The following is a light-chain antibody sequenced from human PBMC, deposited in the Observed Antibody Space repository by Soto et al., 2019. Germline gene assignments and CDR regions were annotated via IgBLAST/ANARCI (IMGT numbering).Light chain of an antibody. CDR1: SSDVGTYNY. CDR2: DVS. CDR3: CSYAGRSAYFV. J-gene: IGLJ1*01. Sequence: QSALTQPRSVSGSPGQSVTISCTGTSSDVGTYNYVSWYQQHPGKAPKVVIYDVSERPSGVPDHVSGSKSGNTASLSISGLQGEYEADYYCCSYAGRSAYFVFGTGTKLTVL. V-gene: IGLV2-11*01.